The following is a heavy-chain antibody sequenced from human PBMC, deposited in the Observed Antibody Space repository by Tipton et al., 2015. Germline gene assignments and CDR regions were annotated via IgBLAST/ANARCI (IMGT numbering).Heavy chain of an antibody. CDR2: ISWNSDSV. V-gene: IGHV3-9*01. Sequence: SLRLSCAASGFTFDDYAMHWVRRAPGKGLEWVSGISWNSDSVDYADSVKGRFTISRDTAKKSLYLHMNSLRAEDTAVYYCARDIGAAGGWPAYWGQGTLVTVSS. CDR3: ARDIGAAGGWPAY. CDR1: GFTFDDYA. J-gene: IGHJ4*02. D-gene: IGHD6-19*01.